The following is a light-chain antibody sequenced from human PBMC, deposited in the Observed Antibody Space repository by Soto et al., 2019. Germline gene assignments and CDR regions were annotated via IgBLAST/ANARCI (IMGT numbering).Light chain of an antibody. CDR2: DAS. CDR3: QQYNTYQGT. V-gene: IGKV1-5*01. J-gene: IGKJ1*01. CDR1: QNIDKW. Sequence: DIQMTQSPSTLSASVGDRVSITCRASQNIDKWLAWYQQKPQKAPKLLIFDASTLESGVLSRFSGSGSGTEFTLTISSLQPDDFATYYCQQYNTYQGTFGPGTKVEIK.